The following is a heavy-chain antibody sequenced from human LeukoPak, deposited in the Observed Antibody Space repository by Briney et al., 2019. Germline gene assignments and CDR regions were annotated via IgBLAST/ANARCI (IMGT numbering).Heavy chain of an antibody. Sequence: GASVKVSCKASGYTFTSYGISWVRQAPGQGLEWMGIIYPGDSDTRYSPSFQGQVTISADKSISTAYLQWSSLKASDTAMYYCARSRHGSGSSFDYWGQGTLVTVSS. CDR3: ARSRHGSGSSFDY. J-gene: IGHJ4*02. V-gene: IGHV5-51*01. D-gene: IGHD3-10*01. CDR1: GYTFTSYG. CDR2: IYPGDSDT.